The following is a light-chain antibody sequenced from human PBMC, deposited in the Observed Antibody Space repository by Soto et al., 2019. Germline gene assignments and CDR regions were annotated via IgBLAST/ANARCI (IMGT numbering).Light chain of an antibody. CDR1: QSISSNY. Sequence: EIVLTRSPGTLSLSPGERATLSCRASQSISSNYLAWNQQTPGQAPRLLIYGASHRATGIPDRFSGSGSGTDFTLTISRLEPEDFAVYYCQQFGGSPPINFGQGTRLEIK. V-gene: IGKV3-20*01. CDR3: QQFGGSPPIN. J-gene: IGKJ5*01. CDR2: GAS.